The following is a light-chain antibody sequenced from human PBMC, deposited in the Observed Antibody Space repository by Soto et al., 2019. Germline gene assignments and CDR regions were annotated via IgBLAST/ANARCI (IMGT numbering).Light chain of an antibody. J-gene: IGKJ3*01. V-gene: IGKV1-33*01. CDR3: QQYDNLPFT. CDR2: DAS. Sequence: DIQMTQSPSSLSASVGDRVTITCQASQDISNYLNWYQQKPGKAPKLLIYDASNLETGVPSRFSGSGSGTDFTFTISSLQHEDSATDYCQQYDNLPFTFGPGTKVDIK. CDR1: QDISNY.